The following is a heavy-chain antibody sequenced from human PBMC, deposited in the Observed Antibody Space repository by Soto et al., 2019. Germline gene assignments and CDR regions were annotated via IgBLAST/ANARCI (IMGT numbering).Heavy chain of an antibody. J-gene: IGHJ4*02. V-gene: IGHV4-30-4*01. CDR2: IYYSGST. Sequence: SETLSLTCTVSGGSISSGDYYWGWIRQPPGKGLEWIGYIYYSGSTYYNPSLKSRVTISVDTSKNQFSLKLSSVTAADTAVYYCARVPSGSYSEYYFDYWGQGTLVTVSS. CDR3: ARVPSGSYSEYYFDY. CDR1: GGSISSGDYY. D-gene: IGHD1-26*01.